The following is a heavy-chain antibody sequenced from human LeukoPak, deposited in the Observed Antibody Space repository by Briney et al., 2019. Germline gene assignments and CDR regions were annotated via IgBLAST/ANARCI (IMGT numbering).Heavy chain of an antibody. J-gene: IGHJ4*02. Sequence: GGSLRLSCAASGFTFSDYYMSWIRQAPGKGLEWVSYISSSGSTIYYADSVKGRFTISRDNAKNSLYLQMNSLRAEDTAVYYCARSRYSSGWCAVPGDDDYWGQGTLVTVPS. V-gene: IGHV3-11*04. D-gene: IGHD6-19*01. CDR3: ARSRYSSGWCAVPGDDDY. CDR2: ISSSGSTI. CDR1: GFTFSDYY.